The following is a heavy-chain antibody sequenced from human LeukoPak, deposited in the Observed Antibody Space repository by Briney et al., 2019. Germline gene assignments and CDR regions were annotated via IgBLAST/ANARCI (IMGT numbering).Heavy chain of an antibody. CDR1: GFTFSSYG. CDR3: ARRAADAFDI. Sequence: GGSLSLSCAPCGFTFSSYGMHWVRQAPGKGLEGVALIWYEGSNKQHPDSVKGRFTISRDNSKNTLYLQMISLRAEDTAVYYCARRAADAFDIWGQGTMVTVSS. D-gene: IGHD6-13*01. V-gene: IGHV3-33*01. CDR2: IWYEGSNK. J-gene: IGHJ3*02.